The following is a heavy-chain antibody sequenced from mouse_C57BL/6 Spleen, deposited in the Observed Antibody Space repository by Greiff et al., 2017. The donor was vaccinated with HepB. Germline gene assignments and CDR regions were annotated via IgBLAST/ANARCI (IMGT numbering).Heavy chain of an antibody. V-gene: IGHV1-64*01. D-gene: IGHD2-3*01. CDR1: GYTFTSYW. CDR3: ARSDDYYYYFDY. J-gene: IGHJ2*01. Sequence: QVQLQQPGAELVKPGASVKLSCKASGYTFTSYWMHWVKQRPGQGLEWIGMIHPNSGSTNYNEKFKSKATLTVDKSSSTAYMQLSSLTSEDSAVYYCARSDDYYYYFDYWGQGTTLTVSS. CDR2: IHPNSGST.